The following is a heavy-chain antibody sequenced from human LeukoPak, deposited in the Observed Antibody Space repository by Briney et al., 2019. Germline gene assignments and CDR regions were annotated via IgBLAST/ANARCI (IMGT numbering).Heavy chain of an antibody. CDR3: ARAHSGSYFAFDI. D-gene: IGHD1-26*01. CDR2: IYSGDNT. Sequence: GGSLRLSCAASGLTVSSNYMSWVRQAPGKGLEWVSVIYSGDNTYYADSVKGRFTISRDISKNTLYLQMNSLRAEDTAVYYCARAHSGSYFAFDIWGQGTMVTVSS. V-gene: IGHV3-66*01. CDR1: GLTVSSNY. J-gene: IGHJ3*02.